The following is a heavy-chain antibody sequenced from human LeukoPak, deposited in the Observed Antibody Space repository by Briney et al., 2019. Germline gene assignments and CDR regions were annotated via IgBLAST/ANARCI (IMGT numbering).Heavy chain of an antibody. V-gene: IGHV4-39*01. J-gene: IGHJ4*02. CDR3: ARRDGYNGGFDY. CDR1: GGSISSSSYY. Sequence: SETLSLTCTVSGGSISSSSYYWGWIRQPPGKGLEWIGSIYYSGSTYYNPSLKSRVTISVDTSKNQFSLKLSSVTAADTAVYYCARRDGYNGGFDYLGQGTLVTVSS. D-gene: IGHD5-24*01. CDR2: IYYSGST.